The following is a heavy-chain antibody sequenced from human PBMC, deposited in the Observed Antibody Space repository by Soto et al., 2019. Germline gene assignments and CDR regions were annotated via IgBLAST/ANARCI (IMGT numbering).Heavy chain of an antibody. V-gene: IGHV1-2*04. CDR3: ARGGPESSGWYDCGMDV. Sequence: CKASAHMPTPCYKLWCRLAPGKRNEWMGWINPNRGGTNYAQKFQGWVTMTRDPSISPDYMELSRLGSDDTAVYYCARGGPESSGWYDCGMDVWGQGTTVTVSS. J-gene: IGHJ6*02. D-gene: IGHD6-19*01. CDR2: INPNRGGT. CDR1: AHMPTPCY.